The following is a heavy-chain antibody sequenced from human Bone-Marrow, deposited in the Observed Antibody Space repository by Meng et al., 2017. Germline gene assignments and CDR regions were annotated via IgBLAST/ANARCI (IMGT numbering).Heavy chain of an antibody. CDR2: IYYSGST. CDR1: GGSVSSGSYY. Sequence: SCTVSGGSVSSGSYYWSWIRQPPGKGLEWIGYIYYSGSTNYNPSLKSRVTISVDTSKNQFSLKLSSVTAADTAVYYCARADLGSGTDYWGQGTLVTVSS. CDR3: ARADLGSGTDY. D-gene: IGHD2-15*01. J-gene: IGHJ4*02. V-gene: IGHV4-61*01.